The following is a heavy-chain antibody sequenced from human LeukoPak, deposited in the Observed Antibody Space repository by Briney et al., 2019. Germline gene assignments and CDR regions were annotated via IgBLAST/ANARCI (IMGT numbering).Heavy chain of an antibody. V-gene: IGHV3-7*01. CDR2: IKLFGDEQ. CDR1: GFIFSHYW. D-gene: IGHD4-17*01. Sequence: PGGSLRLSCAGSGFIFSHYWMSWLRQAPGKEPEWVANIKLFGDEQYYGDSVKGRFIISRYNAKTSLYLKMHSLRADDTAVYYCARALTTDHSGRWFDPWGQGTLVTVSS. J-gene: IGHJ5*02. CDR3: ARALTTDHSGRWFDP.